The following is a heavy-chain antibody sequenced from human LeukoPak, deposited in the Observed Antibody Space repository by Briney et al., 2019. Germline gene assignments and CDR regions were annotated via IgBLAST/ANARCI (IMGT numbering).Heavy chain of an antibody. CDR1: GYTFTGYY. J-gene: IGHJ3*02. Sequence: ASVKVSCKASGYTFTGYYMHWVRQAPGQGLEWMGWINPNSGGTNYAQKFQGRVTMTRDTSISTAYMELSRLRSDDTAVYYCARDRSNDDFWSGSPASNDAFDIWGQGTMVTVSS. D-gene: IGHD3-3*01. CDR2: INPNSGGT. CDR3: ARDRSNDDFWSGSPASNDAFDI. V-gene: IGHV1-2*02.